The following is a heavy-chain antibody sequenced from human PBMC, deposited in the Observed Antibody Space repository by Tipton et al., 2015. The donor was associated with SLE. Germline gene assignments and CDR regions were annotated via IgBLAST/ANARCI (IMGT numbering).Heavy chain of an antibody. J-gene: IGHJ4*02. CDR3: AQSIAVAGTGTFDY. V-gene: IGHV1-46*03. CDR2: INPSGGST. D-gene: IGHD6-19*01. CDR1: GYTFTSYY. Sequence: QSGPEVKKPGVSVKVSCKASGYTFTSYYMHWVRQAPGQGLEWMGIINPSGGSTSYAQKFQGRVTMTRDTSTSTVYMELSSLRSEDTAVYYCAQSIAVAGTGTFDYWGQGTLVSVSA.